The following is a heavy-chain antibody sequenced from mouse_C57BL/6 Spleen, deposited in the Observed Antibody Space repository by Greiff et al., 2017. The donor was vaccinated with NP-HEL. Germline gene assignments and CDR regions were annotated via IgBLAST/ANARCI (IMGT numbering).Heavy chain of an antibody. CDR1: GYAFRSSW. Sequence: VQLQQSGPELVKPGASVKISCKASGYAFRSSWMNWVKQRPGKGLEWIGRIYPGDGDTNYNGKFKGKATLTADKSSSTAYMQLSSLTSEDSAVYFCARDDYLYYFDYWGQGTTLTVSS. J-gene: IGHJ2*01. D-gene: IGHD2-4*01. V-gene: IGHV1-82*01. CDR2: IYPGDGDT. CDR3: ARDDYLYYFDY.